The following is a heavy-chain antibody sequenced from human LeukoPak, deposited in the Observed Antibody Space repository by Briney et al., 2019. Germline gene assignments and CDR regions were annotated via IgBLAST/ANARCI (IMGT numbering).Heavy chain of an antibody. V-gene: IGHV4-30-2*01. CDR3: ARGGYSGYADFFYFEI. CDR1: GGSISSGGYS. D-gene: IGHD5-12*01. J-gene: IGHJ3*02. Sequence: KASETLSLTCVVSGGSISSGGYSWNSIRQPQGTGLEGIDYIYHSGGTYYNPSLKSRVTISVDRSQNQFSLKLSSVTAADTAVYYCARGGYSGYADFFYFEIWGQGTMVTVSS. CDR2: IYHSGGT.